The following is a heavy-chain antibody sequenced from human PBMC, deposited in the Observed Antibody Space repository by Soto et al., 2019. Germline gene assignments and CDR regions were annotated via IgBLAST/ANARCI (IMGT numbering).Heavy chain of an antibody. Sequence: ASVKVSCKASGYTFTSYGISWVRQAPGQGLEWMGWISTYSGNTNYAQKLQGRVTMTTDTSTSTAYMELRSLRSDDTAVYYCARDHDEGGSGDNWGQGTLVTVSS. D-gene: IGHD2-15*01. CDR2: ISTYSGNT. CDR1: GYTFTSYG. CDR3: ARDHDEGGSGDN. J-gene: IGHJ4*02. V-gene: IGHV1-18*01.